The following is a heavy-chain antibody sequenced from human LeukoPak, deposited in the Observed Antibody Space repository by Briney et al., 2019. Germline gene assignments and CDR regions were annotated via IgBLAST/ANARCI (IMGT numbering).Heavy chain of an antibody. CDR2: INPNSGGT. CDR3: ARAYYYGSGSYYSDY. V-gene: IGHV1-2*02. J-gene: IGHJ4*02. CDR1: GYTFTGYY. Sequence: ASVKVSCKASGYTFTGYYMHWVRQAPGQGLEWMGWINPNSGGTNYAQKFQGRVTMTRDTSISTAYMELSRLRSDDTAVYYCARAYYYGSGSYYSDYRGQGTLVTVSS. D-gene: IGHD3-10*01.